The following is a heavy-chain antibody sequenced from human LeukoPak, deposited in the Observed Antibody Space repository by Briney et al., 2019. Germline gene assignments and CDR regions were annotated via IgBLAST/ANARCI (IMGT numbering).Heavy chain of an antibody. CDR2: IYYSGGT. CDR1: GGSTSSFY. D-gene: IGHD6-13*01. V-gene: IGHV4-59*01. Sequence: SETLSLTCTVSGGSTSSFYWSWIRQPPGKGLEWIGYIYYSGGTNYNPPLKSRVTISVDTSKNQFSLQLSSVTAADTAVYYCARYSDNWFDPWGQGTLVTVSS. J-gene: IGHJ5*02. CDR3: ARYSDNWFDP.